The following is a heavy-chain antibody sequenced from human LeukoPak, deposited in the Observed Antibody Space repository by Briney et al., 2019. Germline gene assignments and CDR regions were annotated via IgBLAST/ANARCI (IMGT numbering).Heavy chain of an antibody. CDR1: GFTFSSYS. CDR2: ISSSSNYI. J-gene: IGHJ4*02. D-gene: IGHD3-22*01. V-gene: IGHV3-21*01. Sequence: GGSLRLSCAASGFTFSSYSMNWVRQAPGKGLEWVSSISSSSNYIYYADSVKGRFTISRDNAKNSLYLQMNSLRAEDTAVYYCARGPYYYDSSGSDYWGQGTLVTVSS. CDR3: ARGPYYYDSSGSDY.